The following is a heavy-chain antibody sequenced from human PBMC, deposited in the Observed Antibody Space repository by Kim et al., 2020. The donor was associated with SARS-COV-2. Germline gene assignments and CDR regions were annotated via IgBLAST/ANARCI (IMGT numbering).Heavy chain of an antibody. CDR2: IYYSGST. CDR1: GGSISSYY. J-gene: IGHJ4*02. CDR3: AREGGTTPYYFDY. V-gene: IGHV4-59*13. Sequence: SETLSLTCTVSGGSISSYYWSWIRQPPGKGLEWIGYIYYSGSTNYNPSLKSRVTISVDTSKNQFSLKLSSVTAADTAVYYCAREGGTTPYYFDYWGQGTLVTVSS. D-gene: IGHD1-7*01.